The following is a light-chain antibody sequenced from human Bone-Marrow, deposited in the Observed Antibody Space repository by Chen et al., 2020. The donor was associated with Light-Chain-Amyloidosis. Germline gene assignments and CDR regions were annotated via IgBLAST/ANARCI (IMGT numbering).Light chain of an antibody. V-gene: IGLV4-69*01. Sequence: QLVLTQPPSASASLRAEVKSTRSPSRGHSHYAIAGHQQQPEKGPRYLMKLNSDGSHSKGDGIPDRFSGSSSGAELFRTISSLQSEDEADYYCQTWGTGWVFGGGTKLTVL. CDR1: RGHSHYA. CDR2: LNSDGSH. J-gene: IGLJ3*02. CDR3: QTWGTGWV.